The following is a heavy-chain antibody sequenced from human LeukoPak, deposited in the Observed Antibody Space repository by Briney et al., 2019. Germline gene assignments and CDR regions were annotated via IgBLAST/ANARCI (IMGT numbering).Heavy chain of an antibody. CDR2: ISSSSSYI. J-gene: IGHJ4*02. V-gene: IGHV3-21*01. Sequence: GGSLRLSCAASGFTFSSYSMNWVRQAPGKGLEWVSSISSSSSYIYYAYSVKGRFTISRDNAKNSLHLQMNSLRAEGTAVYYCATQGFGVVNPIDYWGQGTLVTVSS. CDR1: GFTFSSYS. D-gene: IGHD3-3*01. CDR3: ATQGFGVVNPIDY.